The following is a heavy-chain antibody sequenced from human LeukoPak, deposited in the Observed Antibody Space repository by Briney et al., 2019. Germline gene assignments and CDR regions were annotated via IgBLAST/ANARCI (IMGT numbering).Heavy chain of an antibody. Sequence: GGSLRLSCAASGFTFSTYWMHWVRQAPGTGLVWVSRIKSDGSNSNYADCVKGRFTISRDNAKNSLNLQMNSLRAEDTAVYYCARVGVDTPRNNWFDPWGQGTLVTVSS. CDR1: GFTFSTYW. V-gene: IGHV3-74*01. CDR3: ARVGVDTPRNNWFDP. J-gene: IGHJ5*02. D-gene: IGHD2-2*02. CDR2: IKSDGSNS.